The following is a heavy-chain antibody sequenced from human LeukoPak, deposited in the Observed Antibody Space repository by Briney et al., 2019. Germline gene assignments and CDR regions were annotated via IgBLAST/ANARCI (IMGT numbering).Heavy chain of an antibody. CDR2: FDPEDGET. V-gene: IGHV1-24*01. Sequence: ASVKVSCKVSGYTLTELSMHWVRQAPGKGLEWMGGFDPEDGETIYAQKFQGRVTMTEDTSTDTAYMELGSLRSEDTAVYYCATGGSGYPYYFDYWGQGTLVTVSS. CDR3: ATGGSGYPYYFDY. J-gene: IGHJ4*02. CDR1: GYTLTELS. D-gene: IGHD3-22*01.